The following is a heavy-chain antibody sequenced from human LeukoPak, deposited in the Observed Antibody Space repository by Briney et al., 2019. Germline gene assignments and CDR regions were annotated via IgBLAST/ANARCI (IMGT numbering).Heavy chain of an antibody. CDR2: VNHRGST. CDR1: GRSFSGHH. V-gene: IGHV4-34*01. D-gene: IGHD4-23*01. J-gene: IGHJ4*01. CDR3: ARDPTTVVTLPYYFDF. Sequence: PSETLSLTCAVYGRSFSGHHWNWIRQTAGKGLEWIGEVNHRGSTNYNPSLKSRVTISVDASKNQFFLKLSSVTAADTGVYYCARDPTTVVTLPYYFDFWGRGTLVTVSS.